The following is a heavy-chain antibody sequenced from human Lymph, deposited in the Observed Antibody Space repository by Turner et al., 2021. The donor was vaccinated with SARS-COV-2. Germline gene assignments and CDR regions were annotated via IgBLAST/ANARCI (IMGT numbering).Heavy chain of an antibody. CDR1: GYTFTGYY. J-gene: IGHJ6*02. CDR3: ARDVERYNDFWSGYSGGYGLDV. CDR2: INTNSGGT. Sequence: QVQLVQSGAEVKKPGASVKVSCKASGYTFTGYYMHWVRQAPGQGLEWMGWINTNSGGTNYAQKFQGRVTMTRDTSISTAYMELSRLRSDDTAVYYCARDVERYNDFWSGYSGGYGLDVWGQGTTVTVSS. D-gene: IGHD3-3*01. V-gene: IGHV1-2*02.